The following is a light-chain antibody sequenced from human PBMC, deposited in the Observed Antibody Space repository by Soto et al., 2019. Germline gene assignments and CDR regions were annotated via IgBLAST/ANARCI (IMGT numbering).Light chain of an antibody. Sequence: SYELTQPPSVSVAPGKTANITCGGNNIGRKSVHWYQQKPGQAPLLVIYSDTDRPSGMPGRFSGSNSGNTATLTISRVEAGDEADYYCQVCDSSGDPVVFGGGTKLTVL. CDR1: NIGRKS. CDR3: QVCDSSGDPVV. J-gene: IGLJ2*01. CDR2: SDT. V-gene: IGLV3-21*01.